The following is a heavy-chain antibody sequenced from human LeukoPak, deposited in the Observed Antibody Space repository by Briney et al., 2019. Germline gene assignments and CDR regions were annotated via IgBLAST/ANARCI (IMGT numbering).Heavy chain of an antibody. CDR1: GFTFSSYA. V-gene: IGHV3-23*01. CDR2: ISGSGGST. D-gene: IGHD5-18*01. J-gene: IGHJ6*02. Sequence: PGGSLRLSCAASGFTFSSYAMSWVRQAPGKGLEWVSAISGSGGSTYYADSVKGRFTISRDNSKNTLYLQMNSLRAEDTAVYYCAKDQSEKDTAMVTWSMWYYYYYGMDVWGQGTTVTVSS. CDR3: AKDQSEKDTAMVTWSMWYYYYYGMDV.